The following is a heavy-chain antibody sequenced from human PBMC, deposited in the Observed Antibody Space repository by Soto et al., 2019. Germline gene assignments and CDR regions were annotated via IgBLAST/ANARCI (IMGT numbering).Heavy chain of an antibody. D-gene: IGHD6-13*01. CDR3: ASTSSTSWYWFDP. J-gene: IGHJ5*02. CDR2: IFSNDEK. Sequence: QVTVKKSGPVLVKPTETLTLTCTVSGFSLSNAGLGVSWIRQPPGKALEWLAHIFSNDEKSYSTSLKTRLTVSKDTSKSQVVLTMTNMDPVDTATYYCASTSSTSWYWFDPWGQGTLVTVSS. CDR1: GFSLSNAGLG. V-gene: IGHV2-26*04.